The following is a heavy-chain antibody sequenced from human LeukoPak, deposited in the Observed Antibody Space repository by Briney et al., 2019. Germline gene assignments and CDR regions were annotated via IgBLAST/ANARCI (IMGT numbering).Heavy chain of an antibody. CDR1: GLTFSNYW. D-gene: IGHD3-9*01. CDR2: INSDGSKT. J-gene: IGHJ3*02. V-gene: IGHV3-74*01. Sequence: GGSLRLSCAASGLTFSNYWMHWVRQAPGKGLVWVSRINSDGSKTGYADSVKGRFTISRDNSKNTLYLQMNSLRAEDTAVYYCAKYYDILTGYYKGAFDIWGQGTMVTVSS. CDR3: AKYYDILTGYYKGAFDI.